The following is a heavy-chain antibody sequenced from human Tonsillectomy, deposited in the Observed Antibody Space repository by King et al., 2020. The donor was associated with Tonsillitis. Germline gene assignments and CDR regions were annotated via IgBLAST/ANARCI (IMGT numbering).Heavy chain of an antibody. CDR1: GGSISSYY. V-gene: IGHV4-59*01. Sequence: QLQDSGQGLEKASETLSLTCTVSGGSISSYYWSGLRQPPGKGLEWIGYMHYSGITNYNPSLKSRVTISVETSKKQLSLKLSTVTAADTAVYYCATSGWYYFDYWGQGIPVTVSS. CDR3: ATSGWYYFDY. J-gene: IGHJ4*02. CDR2: MHYSGIT. D-gene: IGHD6-19*01.